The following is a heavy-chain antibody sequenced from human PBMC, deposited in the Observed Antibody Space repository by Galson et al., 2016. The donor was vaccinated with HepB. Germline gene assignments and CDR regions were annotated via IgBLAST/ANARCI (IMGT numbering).Heavy chain of an antibody. CDR3: ARATANWDGGGDNWFDP. CDR2: TYYRAKWYK. V-gene: IGHV6-1*01. CDR1: GDSVSTDSAT. D-gene: IGHD7-27*01. J-gene: IGHJ5*02. Sequence: CAISGDSVSTDSATWNWIRQSPSRGLEWLGRTYYRAKWYKTYAVSVKSRITINPDTSTNQIFLQLNSVTPEDSAIYNCARATANWDGGGDNWFDPWGQGTLVTVSS.